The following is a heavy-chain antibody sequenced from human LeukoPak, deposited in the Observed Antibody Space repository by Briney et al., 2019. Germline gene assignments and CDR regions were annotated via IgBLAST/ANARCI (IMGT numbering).Heavy chain of an antibody. CDR3: ARGRIATGTVGVVSAF. D-gene: IGHD6-13*01. J-gene: IGHJ4*02. CDR2: ISAYNGNT. V-gene: IGHV1-18*01. CDR1: GYTFTSYG. Sequence: ASVKVSCKASGYTFTSYGISWVRQAPGQGLEWMGWISAYNGNTNYAQKLQGRVTMTTDTSTSTAYMELRSLRSDDTAVYYCARGRIATGTVGVVSAFWGQGTLVTVSS.